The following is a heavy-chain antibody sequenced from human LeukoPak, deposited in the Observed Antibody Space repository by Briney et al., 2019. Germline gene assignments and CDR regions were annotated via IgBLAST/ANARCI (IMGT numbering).Heavy chain of an antibody. J-gene: IGHJ4*02. CDR3: ARDLSSSGTYYFDY. CDR2: ISSSSSYI. CDR1: GFTFSSYS. D-gene: IGHD6-13*01. Sequence: GGSLRLSCAASGFTFSSYSTNWVRQAPGKGLEWVSSISSSSSYIYYADSVKARFTISRDNAKNSLYLQMNSLRAEDTAVYYCARDLSSSGTYYFDYWGQGTLVTVSS. V-gene: IGHV3-21*01.